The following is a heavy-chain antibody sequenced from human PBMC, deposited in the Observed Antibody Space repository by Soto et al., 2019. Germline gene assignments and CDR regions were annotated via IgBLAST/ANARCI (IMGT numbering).Heavy chain of an antibody. CDR2: ISYDESNK. Sequence: RRSLRLSCSASGFTFSSYGMHWVRHAPGKGLKWLAIISYDESNKYYTDSVKGRITTSRDNSKNTLYLQMNSLRAEDTGGYYCAKSLRLGELSSLAPFDYWGQGTPVTVSS. J-gene: IGHJ4*02. CDR3: AKSLRLGELSSLAPFDY. V-gene: IGHV3-30*18. D-gene: IGHD3-16*02. CDR1: GFTFSSYG.